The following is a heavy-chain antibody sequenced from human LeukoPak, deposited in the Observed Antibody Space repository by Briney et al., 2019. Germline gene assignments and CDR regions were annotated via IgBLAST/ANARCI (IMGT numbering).Heavy chain of an antibody. CDR1: GGSISSSSYY. V-gene: IGHV4-39*07. Sequence: PSETLSLTCTVSGGSISSSSYYWGWIRQPPGKGLEWIGSIYYSGSTYYNPSLKSRVTISVDTSKNQFSLKLSSVTAADTAVYYCARDSGIAARRAIYSYWGQGTLVTVSS. D-gene: IGHD6-6*01. J-gene: IGHJ4*02. CDR2: IYYSGST. CDR3: ARDSGIAARRAIYSY.